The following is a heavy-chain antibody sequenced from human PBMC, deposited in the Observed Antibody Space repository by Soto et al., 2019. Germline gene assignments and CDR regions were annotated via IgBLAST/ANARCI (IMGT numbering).Heavy chain of an antibody. Sequence: QVQLQESGPGLVKPSETLSLTCTVSGGSIFSHYWSWIRQPPGRGMEWIPYISNTGKTTENPSLQSRVAISIDTSKNHFSLKLTSVTAADTAVYYCARLYKGYQGSRTYYLFDYWGQGTLVTVS. J-gene: IGHJ4*02. CDR3: ARLYKGYQGSRTYYLFDY. CDR1: GGSIFSHY. D-gene: IGHD3-10*01. CDR2: ISNTGKT. V-gene: IGHV4-59*08.